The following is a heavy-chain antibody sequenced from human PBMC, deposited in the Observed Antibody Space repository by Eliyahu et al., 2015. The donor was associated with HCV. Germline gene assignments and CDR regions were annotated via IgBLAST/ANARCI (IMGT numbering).Heavy chain of an antibody. CDR2: XNPNSGNS. CDR3: TRVRPGGYGSCSRFTCFSHGLDP. D-gene: IGHD2-2*03. Sequence: QVQLVQSGAEVKKPGASVKVSCKXSGYTFTSYDINXVRQVTGXGLEWMGWXNPNSGNSGYAEKFQGRVTMTWQTSISTAYMELSGLRSEDTAVYYCTRVRPGGYGSCSRFTCFSHGLDPWGQGTLVTVSS. J-gene: IGHJ5*02. V-gene: IGHV1-8*01. CDR1: GYTFTSYD.